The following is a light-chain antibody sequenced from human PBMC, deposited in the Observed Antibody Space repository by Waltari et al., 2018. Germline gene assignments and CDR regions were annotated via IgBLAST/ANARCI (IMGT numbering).Light chain of an antibody. CDR2: WAS. Sequence: DIVMTQSPDSLAVSLGERATINCKSSQSVLYNPNNKNSLAWYKQKPGQPPKLLIYWASTRESGVPDRFSGSGSGTDFTLTISSLQAEDVAVYYCQQYYSTPWTFGQGTKVEIK. CDR1: QSVLYNPNNKNS. CDR3: QQYYSTPWT. J-gene: IGKJ1*01. V-gene: IGKV4-1*01.